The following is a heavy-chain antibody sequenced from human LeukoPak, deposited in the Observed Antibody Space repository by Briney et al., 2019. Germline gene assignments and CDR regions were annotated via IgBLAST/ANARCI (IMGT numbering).Heavy chain of an antibody. V-gene: IGHV3-48*02. Sequence: GGSLRLSCAASGFTFSSYSMTWVRQAPGKGLEWVSYISSSSSTIYYADSVKGRFTISRDNAKNSLYLQMNSLRDEDTAVYYCARDLETTVTTFYYYYGMDVWGQGTTVTVSS. D-gene: IGHD4-17*01. J-gene: IGHJ6*02. CDR3: ARDLETTVTTFYYYYGMDV. CDR2: ISSSSSTI. CDR1: GFTFSSYS.